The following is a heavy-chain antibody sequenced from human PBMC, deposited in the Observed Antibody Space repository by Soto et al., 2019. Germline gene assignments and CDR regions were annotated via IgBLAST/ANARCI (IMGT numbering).Heavy chain of an antibody. D-gene: IGHD3-10*01. Sequence: PSETLSLTCTVSGGSISSYYWSWIRQPPGKGLEWIGYVYYSGSTNYNPSLKTRVTISVDTSKNQFSLMLSSVPAADTAVYYCARMVRGVAYFDYWGQGTLVTVSS. CDR2: VYYSGST. CDR3: ARMVRGVAYFDY. CDR1: GGSISSYY. J-gene: IGHJ4*02. V-gene: IGHV4-59*01.